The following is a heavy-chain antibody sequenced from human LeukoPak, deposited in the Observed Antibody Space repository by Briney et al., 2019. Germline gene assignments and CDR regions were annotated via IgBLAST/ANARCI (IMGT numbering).Heavy chain of an antibody. V-gene: IGHV3-7*01. CDR3: ASRDALGY. J-gene: IGHJ4*02. D-gene: IGHD3-16*01. CDR2: IKQDGNEK. CDR1: GFTFTDYW. Sequence: PGGSLRLSCAASGFTFTDYWMSWVRQAPGKGLEWVANIKQDGNEKNYADSVRGRFSISRDNAKNSAYLQMNNLSAEDTAIYYCASRDALGYWGQGTLVTVSS.